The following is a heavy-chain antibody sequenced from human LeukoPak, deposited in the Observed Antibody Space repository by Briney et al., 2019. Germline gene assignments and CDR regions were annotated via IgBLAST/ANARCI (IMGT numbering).Heavy chain of an antibody. J-gene: IGHJ4*02. CDR1: GFTFSSYG. D-gene: IGHD3-22*01. CDR3: AKVHLTYYFDSSGYGFQDY. V-gene: IGHV3-30*18. CDR2: ISYDGNTE. Sequence: GGSLRLSWAASGFTFSSYGMHWVRQAPGKGLEWVAVISYDGNTEYYADSVKGRFTISRDNSKNTLYLQMNSLRAEDTAVYYCAKVHLTYYFDSSGYGFQDYWGQGTLVTVSS.